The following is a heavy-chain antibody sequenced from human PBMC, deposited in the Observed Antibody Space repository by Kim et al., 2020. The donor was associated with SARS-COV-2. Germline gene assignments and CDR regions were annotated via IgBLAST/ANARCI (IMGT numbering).Heavy chain of an antibody. J-gene: IGHJ3*02. CDR3: ARVREVTYYDILTGYYNYSGAFDI. CDR2: ISSSSSYI. D-gene: IGHD3-9*01. Sequence: GGSLRLSCAASGFTFSSYSMNWVRQAPGKGLEWVSSISSSSSYIYYADSVKGRFTISRDNAKNSLYLQMNSLRAEDTAVYYCARVREVTYYDILTGYYNYSGAFDIWGQGTMVTVSS. CDR1: GFTFSSYS. V-gene: IGHV3-21*01.